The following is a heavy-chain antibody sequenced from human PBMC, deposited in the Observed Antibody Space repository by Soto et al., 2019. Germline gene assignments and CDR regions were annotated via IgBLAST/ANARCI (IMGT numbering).Heavy chain of an antibody. CDR2: IIPIFGTA. CDR1: GGTFSSYA. V-gene: IGHV1-69*13. J-gene: IGHJ4*02. CDR3: VHGGFLVTNNPGSFDY. D-gene: IGHD2-21*02. Sequence: VKVSCKASGGTFSSYAISWVRQAPGQGLEWMGGIIPIFGTANYAQKFQGRVTITADESTSTAYMELSSLRSEDTAVYYCVHGGFLVTNNPGSFDYWGQGTRVTVSS.